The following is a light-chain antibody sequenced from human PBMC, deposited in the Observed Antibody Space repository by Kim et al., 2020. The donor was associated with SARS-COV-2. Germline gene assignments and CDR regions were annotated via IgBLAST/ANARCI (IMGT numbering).Light chain of an antibody. J-gene: IGLJ2*01. CDR1: TSAVGAFTD. Sequence: GQSIPISCPGTTSAVGAFTDVSSDSQHPVKAPTLTFYVVSNRASGVSNRFSGAKYGNTASLTISGLQAEDEADYYCSTYTSSSTLVSGGGTQLTVL. CDR2: VVS. CDR3: STYTSSSTLV. V-gene: IGLV2-14*03.